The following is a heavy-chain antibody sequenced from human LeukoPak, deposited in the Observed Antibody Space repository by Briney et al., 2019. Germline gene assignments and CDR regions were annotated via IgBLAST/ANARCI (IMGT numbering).Heavy chain of an antibody. J-gene: IGHJ4*02. CDR1: GGTFSSYA. D-gene: IGHD1-26*01. V-gene: IGHV1-69*04. Sequence: SVKVSCKASGGTFSSYAISWVRQAPGQGLEWMGRIIPILGIANYAQKFQGRVTITADKSTSTAYMELSSLRSEDTAVYYCARTDGRGAKPHFDYWGQGTLVTVSS. CDR2: IIPILGIA. CDR3: ARTDGRGAKPHFDY.